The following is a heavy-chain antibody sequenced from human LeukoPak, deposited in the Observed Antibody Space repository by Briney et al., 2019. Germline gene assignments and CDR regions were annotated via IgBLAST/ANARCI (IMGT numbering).Heavy chain of an antibody. CDR2: MNPNSGNT. D-gene: IGHD3-10*01. CDR3: ARANYYSSGKKDLDY. J-gene: IGHJ4*02. Sequence: ASVKVSCKASGYTFITYDINWVRQATGQGLEWMGWMNPNSGNTGYAQKFQGRVTMTRNTSMSTAYMELNSLRSEDTAVYYCARANYYSSGKKDLDYWGQGTLVTVSS. CDR1: GYTFITYD. V-gene: IGHV1-8*01.